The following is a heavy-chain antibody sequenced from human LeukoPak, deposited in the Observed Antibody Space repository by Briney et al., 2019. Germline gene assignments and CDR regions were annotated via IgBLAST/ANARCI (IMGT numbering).Heavy chain of an antibody. D-gene: IGHD2-15*01. Sequence: SETLSLTCTVAGGSISSDSYYWSWIRQPAGKGLEWIGRIYTSGNTNYNPSLETRFTISLDTSKNQFSLKLNSVTAADTAVYYCAGTRRYCSGGSCYNWFDPWGQGTLVTVSS. CDR1: GGSISSDSYY. V-gene: IGHV4-61*02. CDR3: AGTRRYCSGGSCYNWFDP. J-gene: IGHJ5*02. CDR2: IYTSGNT.